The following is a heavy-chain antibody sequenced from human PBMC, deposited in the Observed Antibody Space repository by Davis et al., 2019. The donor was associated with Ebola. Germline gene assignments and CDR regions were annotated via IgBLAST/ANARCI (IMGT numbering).Heavy chain of an antibody. D-gene: IGHD3-9*01. CDR2: INPNSGGT. CDR1: GYTFTSYA. Sequence: ASVKVSCKASGYTFTSYAMHWVRQAPGQRLEWMGWINPNSGGTNYAQKFQGRVTITADKSTSTAYMELSSLRSEDTAVYYCARGPGYPPAQTLDYWGQGTLVTVSS. V-gene: IGHV1-3*01. CDR3: ARGPGYPPAQTLDY. J-gene: IGHJ4*02.